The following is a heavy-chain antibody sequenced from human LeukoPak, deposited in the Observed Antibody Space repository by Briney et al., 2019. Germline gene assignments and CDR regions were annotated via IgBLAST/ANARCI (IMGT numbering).Heavy chain of an antibody. CDR1: GFTFSNYW. J-gene: IGHJ6*02. Sequence: GGSLRLSCAASGFTFSNYWMHWVRQAPGKGLEWVSAISGSGGSTYYADSVKGRFTISRDNSKNTLYLQMNSLRAEDTAVYYCAKEGAVAGTFYYYYGMDVWGQGTTVTVSS. CDR2: ISGSGGST. CDR3: AKEGAVAGTFYYYYGMDV. D-gene: IGHD6-19*01. V-gene: IGHV3-23*01.